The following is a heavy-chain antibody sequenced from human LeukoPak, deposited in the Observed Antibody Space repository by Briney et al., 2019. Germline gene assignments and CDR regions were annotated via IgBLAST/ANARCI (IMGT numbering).Heavy chain of an antibody. Sequence: SVKVSCKASGYTFTGYYMHWVRQAPGQGLEWIGGIIPIFGTANYAQKFQGRVTITADKSTSTAYMELRSLRSEDTAVYYCASRSLPQQWLGPVPWFQFDYWGQGTLVTVSS. V-gene: IGHV1-69*06. CDR1: GYTFTGYY. CDR3: ASRSLPQQWLGPVPWFQFDY. D-gene: IGHD6-19*01. J-gene: IGHJ4*02. CDR2: IIPIFGTA.